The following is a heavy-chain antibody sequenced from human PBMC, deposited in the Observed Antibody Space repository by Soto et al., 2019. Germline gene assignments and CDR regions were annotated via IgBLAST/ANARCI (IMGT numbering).Heavy chain of an antibody. CDR3: ADAVGGLRLNVATSPDAFDI. CDR2: IVVGRGNT. V-gene: IGHV1-58*01. Sequence: QMQLVQSGPEAKKPGTSVKVSCKASGFTFTSSAVQWGRQARGQRLEWIGWIVVGRGNTNYAQKFQEIVTITRDVSTSTAYMELSSLRSEDTAVYYCADAVGGLRLNVATSPDAFDIWGQGTMVTVSS. J-gene: IGHJ3*02. D-gene: IGHD5-12*01. CDR1: GFTFTSSA.